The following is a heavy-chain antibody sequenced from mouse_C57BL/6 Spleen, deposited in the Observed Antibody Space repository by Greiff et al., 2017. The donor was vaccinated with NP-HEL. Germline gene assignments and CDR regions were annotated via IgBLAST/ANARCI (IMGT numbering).Heavy chain of an antibody. CDR3: TGGYGSSLSWFAY. V-gene: IGHV6-3*01. J-gene: IGHJ3*01. CDR1: GFTFSNYW. CDR2: IRLKSDNYAT. Sequence: EVKVEESGGGLVQPGGSMKLSCVASGFTFSNYWMNWVRQSPEKGLEWVAQIRLKSDNYATHYAESVKGRFTISRDDSKSSVYLQMNNLRAEDTGIYYCTGGYGSSLSWFAYWGQGTLVTVSA. D-gene: IGHD1-1*01.